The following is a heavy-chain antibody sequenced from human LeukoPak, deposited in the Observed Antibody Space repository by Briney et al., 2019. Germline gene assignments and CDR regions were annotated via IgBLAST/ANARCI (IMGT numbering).Heavy chain of an antibody. CDR2: ISYDGSNK. J-gene: IGHJ2*01. Sequence: GGSLRLSCAASGFTFSSYAMHWVRQAPGKGLEWVAVISYDGSNKYYADSVKGRFTISRDNSKNTLYLQMNSLRAEDTAVYYCAKEFYDFWSGYPPPNWYFDLWGRGTLVTVSS. CDR1: GFTFSSYA. V-gene: IGHV3-30-3*01. D-gene: IGHD3-3*01. CDR3: AKEFYDFWSGYPPPNWYFDL.